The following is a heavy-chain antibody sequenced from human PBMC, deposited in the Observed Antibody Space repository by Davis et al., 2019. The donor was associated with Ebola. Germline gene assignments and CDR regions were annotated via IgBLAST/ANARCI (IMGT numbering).Heavy chain of an antibody. D-gene: IGHD6-13*01. CDR2: ISSSSSTI. CDR1: GSTFSSYS. V-gene: IGHV3-48*02. Sequence: PGGSLRLSCAASGSTFSSYSMNWVRQAPGKGLEWVSYISSSSSTIYYADSVKGRFTISRDNAKNSLYLQMNSLRDEDTAVYYCARDLPQQLATFYYYGMDVWGQGTTVTVSS. CDR3: ARDLPQQLATFYYYGMDV. J-gene: IGHJ6*02.